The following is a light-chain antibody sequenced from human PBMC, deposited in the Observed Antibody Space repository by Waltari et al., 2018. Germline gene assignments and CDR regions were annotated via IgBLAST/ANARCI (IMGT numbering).Light chain of an antibody. CDR1: QSISSQ. V-gene: IGKV3-15*01. J-gene: IGKJ3*01. CDR2: GAS. Sequence: EIVMTQSPATLSVSPGERATLSCRASQSISSQLAWYQRKPGQAPRLLIYGASTRATGIPARFSGSGSGTEFTLTISSLQSEDFAVYFCQQYHESPPITFGPGTKVDIK. CDR3: QQYHESPPIT.